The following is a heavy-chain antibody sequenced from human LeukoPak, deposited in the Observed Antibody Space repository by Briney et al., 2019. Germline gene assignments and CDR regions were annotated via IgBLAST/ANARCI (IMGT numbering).Heavy chain of an antibody. V-gene: IGHV3-11*04. Sequence: PGGSLRLSCAASGFTFSDYYMSWIRQAPGKGLEWVSYISSSGSTIYYADSVKGRFTISRDNAKNSLYLQMKSLRAEDTAVYYCASGTKTYYYDSSGFDYWGQGTLVTVSS. CDR3: ASGTKTYYYDSSGFDY. J-gene: IGHJ4*02. CDR1: GFTFSDYY. CDR2: ISSSGSTI. D-gene: IGHD3-22*01.